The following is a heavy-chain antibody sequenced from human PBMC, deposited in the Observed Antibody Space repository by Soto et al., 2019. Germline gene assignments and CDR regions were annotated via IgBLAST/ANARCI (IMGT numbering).Heavy chain of an antibody. CDR3: AKGEEGVAYYGMDA. V-gene: IGHV3-30*18. Sequence: GGSLRLSCAASGFTFSKYGMHWVRQAPGKGLEWVAVISHDGSNKYYADSVKGRFTISRDKSKNTLYVQMNSLRVEDTAVYYCAKGEEGVAYYGMDAWGQGNRVTVSS. J-gene: IGHJ6*02. CDR1: GFTFSKYG. D-gene: IGHD5-12*01. CDR2: ISHDGSNK.